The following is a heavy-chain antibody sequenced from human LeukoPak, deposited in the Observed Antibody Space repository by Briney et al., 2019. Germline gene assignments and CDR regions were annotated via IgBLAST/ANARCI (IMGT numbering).Heavy chain of an antibody. D-gene: IGHD3-3*01. V-gene: IGHV3-7*01. Sequence: GGSLRLSCAASGFTFSSYWMSWVRQAPGKGLEWVANIKQDGSEKYYVDSVKGRFTISRDNAKNSLYLQMNSLRAEDTAVYYCAGLTYYDFWSGYAFDYWGQGTLVTVSS. CDR1: GFTFSSYW. J-gene: IGHJ4*02. CDR3: AGLTYYDFWSGYAFDY. CDR2: IKQDGSEK.